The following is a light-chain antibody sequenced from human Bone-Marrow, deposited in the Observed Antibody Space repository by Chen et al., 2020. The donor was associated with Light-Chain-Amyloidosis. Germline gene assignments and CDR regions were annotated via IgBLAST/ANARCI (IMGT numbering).Light chain of an antibody. V-gene: IGKV2-28*01. J-gene: IGKJ2*01. CDR2: LVS. Sequence: DSVMTQSPLSLPVTPGEPASISCRSSQSLLYSNGYTYLDWYLQKPGQSPQLLIYLVSNRASGVPDRFSGSGSGTHFTLEISRVEDEDVGGYYCMQALQTPRTFGQGTKLEIK. CDR3: MQALQTPRT. CDR1: QSLLYSNGYTY.